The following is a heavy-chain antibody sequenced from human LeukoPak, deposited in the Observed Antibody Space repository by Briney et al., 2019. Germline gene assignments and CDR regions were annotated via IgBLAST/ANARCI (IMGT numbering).Heavy chain of an antibody. Sequence: SETLSLTCTVSGGSISSYYWSWIRQPPGKGLEWIGYIHYSGSTYYNPSLMSRVTISVDTSKNQFSLKLSSVTAADTAVYYCARRRVPAAPFDYWGQGTLVTVSS. V-gene: IGHV4-59*04. CDR1: GGSISSYY. CDR2: IHYSGST. CDR3: ARRRVPAAPFDY. J-gene: IGHJ4*02. D-gene: IGHD2-2*01.